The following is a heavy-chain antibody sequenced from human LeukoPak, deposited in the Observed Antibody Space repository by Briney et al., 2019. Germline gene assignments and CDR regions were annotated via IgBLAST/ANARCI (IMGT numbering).Heavy chain of an antibody. J-gene: IGHJ4*02. Sequence: PGGSLRVSCVASGFTFSGYGMYSVGPAPGKGLEGVALIWYDGSNKYYADSVKGRFTISRDNSKNTLYLQMNSLRAEDTAVYYCASSVGSGSYYGLADYWGQGTLVTVSS. D-gene: IGHD3-10*01. CDR2: IWYDGSNK. CDR1: GFTFSGYG. CDR3: ASSVGSGSYYGLADY. V-gene: IGHV3-33*01.